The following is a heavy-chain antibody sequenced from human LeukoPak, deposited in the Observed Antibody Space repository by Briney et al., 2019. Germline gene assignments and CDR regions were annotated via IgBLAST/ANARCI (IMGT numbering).Heavy chain of an antibody. CDR2: IKEDGSIK. CDR1: GFTFRSFW. D-gene: IGHD1-26*01. CDR3: ARGAPYRDSDDY. V-gene: IGHV3-7*05. J-gene: IGHJ4*02. Sequence: PGGSLRLSCAASGFTFRSFWMSWVRQAPGRGLEWVANIKEDGSIKDYLDSVKGRFNISRDNSKNSLYLQMNSLRPEDTAVYYCARGAPYRDSDDYWGQGTLVTVSS.